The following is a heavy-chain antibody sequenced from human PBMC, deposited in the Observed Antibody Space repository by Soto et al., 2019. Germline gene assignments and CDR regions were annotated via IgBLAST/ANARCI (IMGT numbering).Heavy chain of an antibody. V-gene: IGHV4-39*01. CDR2: LYSSGKT. CDR1: GGSVRSSGYY. J-gene: IGHJ4*02. CDR3: ARLILALAEPFDY. D-gene: IGHD6-19*01. Sequence: PSETLSLTCTVSGGSVRSSGYYWAWIRQPPGKGLEWIGSLYSSGKTYRNPSLKSRVTMSDDTSKNQLSLRLSSVTAADTAVYYCARLILALAEPFDYWGQGTLVTVSS.